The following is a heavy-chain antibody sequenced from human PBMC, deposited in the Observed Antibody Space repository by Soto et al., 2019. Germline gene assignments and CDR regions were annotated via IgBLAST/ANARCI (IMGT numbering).Heavy chain of an antibody. CDR1: GDSIGTSSYY. CDR2: IYYSGAT. Sequence: SETLSLTCDVSGDSIGTSSYYWGWIRQPPGKGLEWIASIYYSGATYYNPSLQSRVTISVDTSNNRFSLTLSSLTAADTAVYFCARLAYSGYLQTWGQGSLVTV. CDR3: ARLAYSGYLQT. D-gene: IGHD1-26*01. J-gene: IGHJ1*01. V-gene: IGHV4-39*02.